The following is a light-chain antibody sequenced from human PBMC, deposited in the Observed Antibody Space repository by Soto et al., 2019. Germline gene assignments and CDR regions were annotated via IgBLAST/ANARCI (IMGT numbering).Light chain of an antibody. J-gene: IGKJ1*01. Sequence: DIQMTQSPSTLSAFVVDRVTIPCRASQSVNSWLAWYQQRPGKAPKLLIYDASTLQSGVPSRFSGSGSGTEFTLTISSLQPDDFETYYCQHYNSYSEAFGQGTKVDIK. V-gene: IGKV1-5*01. CDR3: QHYNSYSEA. CDR2: DAS. CDR1: QSVNSW.